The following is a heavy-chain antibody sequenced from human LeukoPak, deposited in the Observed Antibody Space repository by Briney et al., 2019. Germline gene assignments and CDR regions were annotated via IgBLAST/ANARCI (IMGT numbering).Heavy chain of an antibody. V-gene: IGHV1-18*01. Sequence: GASVKVSCKASGYIFTSYGISWVRQAPGQGLEWMGWISAYNGNTNYAQKLQGRVTMTTDTSTSTAYMELRSLRSDDTAVYYCARAEYDYVWGSYRSTGIDYWGQGTLVTVSP. CDR1: GYIFTSYG. CDR2: ISAYNGNT. D-gene: IGHD3-16*02. CDR3: ARAEYDYVWGSYRSTGIDY. J-gene: IGHJ4*02.